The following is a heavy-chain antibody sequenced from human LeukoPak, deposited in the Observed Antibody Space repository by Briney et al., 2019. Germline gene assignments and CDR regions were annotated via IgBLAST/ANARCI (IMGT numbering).Heavy chain of an antibody. V-gene: IGHV3-23*01. CDR1: GFTFSSYA. CDR3: AKDQSSSPYYFDY. Sequence: GESLKISCAASGFTFSSYAMSWVRQAPRKGLEWVSAISGGGGATYYADSVKGRFTISRDNSKNTLYLQMNSLRAEDTAVYYCAKDQSSSPYYFDYWGQGILVTVSS. CDR2: ISGGGGAT. J-gene: IGHJ4*02. D-gene: IGHD6-6*01.